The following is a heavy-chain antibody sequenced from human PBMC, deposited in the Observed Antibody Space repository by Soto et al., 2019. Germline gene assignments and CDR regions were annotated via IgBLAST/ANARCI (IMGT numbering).Heavy chain of an antibody. CDR1: GDSVSSNSAA. V-gene: IGHV6-1*01. D-gene: IGHD6-13*01. CDR3: ARDPSRPYIAAAGNDAFDI. J-gene: IGHJ3*02. CDR2: TYYRSKWYN. Sequence: PSQTLSLTCAISGDSVSSNSAAWNWIRQSPSRGLEWLGRTYYRSKWYNDYAVSVKSRITINPDTSKNQFSLQLNSVTPEDTAVYYCARDPSRPYIAAAGNDAFDIWGQGTMVTVSS.